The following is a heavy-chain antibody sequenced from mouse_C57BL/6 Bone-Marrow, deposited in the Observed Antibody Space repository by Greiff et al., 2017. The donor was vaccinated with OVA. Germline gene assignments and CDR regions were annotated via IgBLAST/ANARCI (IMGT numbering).Heavy chain of an antibody. CDR1: GYNFNNTY. CDR3: ARACDNGGVYAMDC. CDR2: IDPANGDT. D-gene: IGHD1-1*01. Sequence: EVQLQQSVAELVRPGASVKLSCTASGYNFNNTYMHWVKQRPEQGLEWIGRIDPANGDTNYTAKFQGKATITADTSSNTAYLQLSSLTSDDTAVYYGARACDNGGVYAMDCWGQGTTVTVSS. J-gene: IGHJ4*01. V-gene: IGHV14-3*01.